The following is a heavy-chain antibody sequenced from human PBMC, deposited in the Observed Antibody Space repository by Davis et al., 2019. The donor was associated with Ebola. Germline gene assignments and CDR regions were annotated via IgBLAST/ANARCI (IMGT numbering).Heavy chain of an antibody. CDR1: GFTFSGSA. Sequence: GESPKISCAASGFTFSGSAMHWVRQASGKGLEWVGRIRTKANGYATAYAASVKGRFTISRDDSKNTAYLQMNSLKTEDTAVYYCTRRGEDWGQGTLVTVSS. CDR3: TRRGED. V-gene: IGHV3-73*01. J-gene: IGHJ4*02. CDR2: IRTKANGYAT. D-gene: IGHD3-16*01.